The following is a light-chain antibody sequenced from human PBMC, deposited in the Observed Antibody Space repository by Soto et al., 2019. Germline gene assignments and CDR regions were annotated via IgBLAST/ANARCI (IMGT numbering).Light chain of an antibody. Sequence: QSVLTQPASVSGSPGQSITISCTGTSSDVGGYKYVSWYQQHPGKAPKLMIYEVSNRPSGISNRFSGSKSGNTASLTISGLQAEDEADYYCHSYTSSSTYVFXTGTKGTVL. CDR2: EVS. V-gene: IGLV2-14*01. CDR1: SSDVGGYKY. J-gene: IGLJ1*01. CDR3: HSYTSSSTYV.